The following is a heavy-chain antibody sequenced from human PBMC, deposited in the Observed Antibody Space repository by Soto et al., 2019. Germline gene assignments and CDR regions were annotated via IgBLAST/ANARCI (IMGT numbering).Heavy chain of an antibody. CDR2: IWYDGSNK. D-gene: IGHD6-19*01. J-gene: IGHJ6*02. CDR1: GFTFSSYG. Sequence: PGGSLRLSCAASGFTFSSYGMHWVRQAPGKGLEWVAVIWYDGSNKYYADSVKGRFTISRDNSKNTLYLQMNSLRAEDTAVYYCARQAVAVYYYYGMDVWGQGTTVTVSS. V-gene: IGHV3-33*01. CDR3: ARQAVAVYYYYGMDV.